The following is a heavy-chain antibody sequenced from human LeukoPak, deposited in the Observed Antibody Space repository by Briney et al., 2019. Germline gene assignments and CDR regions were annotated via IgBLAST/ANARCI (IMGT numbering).Heavy chain of an antibody. D-gene: IGHD5-24*01. CDR3: ARACAHGYSDY. V-gene: IGHV4-61*08. CDR2: INSSGRT. CDR1: GGSLSSGAYY. Sequence: SQTLSLTCSFSGGSLSSGAYYWRWIRQPPGKGPQWIGYINSSGRTNYNPSLRSRLTISVNASNNQFSLQLRSVTAADTAVYYCARACAHGYSDYWGQGALVTVSS. J-gene: IGHJ4*02.